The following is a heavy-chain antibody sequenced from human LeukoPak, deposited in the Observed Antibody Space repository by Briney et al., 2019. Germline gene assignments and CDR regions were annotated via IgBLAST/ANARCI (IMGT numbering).Heavy chain of an antibody. CDR2: ISSSGSTI. CDR1: GFTFSSYG. D-gene: IGHD6-13*01. J-gene: IGHJ5*02. V-gene: IGHV3-48*04. Sequence: PGGSLRLSCAASGFTFSSYGMSWVRQAPGKGLEWVSYISSSGSTIYYADSVKGRFTISRDNAKNSLYLQMNSLRAEDTAVYYCAGDSSSWYEGDPWGQGTLVTVSS. CDR3: AGDSSSWYEGDP.